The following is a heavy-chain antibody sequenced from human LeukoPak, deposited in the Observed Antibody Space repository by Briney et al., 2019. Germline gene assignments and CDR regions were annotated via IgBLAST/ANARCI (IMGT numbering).Heavy chain of an antibody. CDR2: ISRTGNTI. J-gene: IGHJ4*02. Sequence: GGSLRLSWTAAGFIFNDYYMSWIRQTPGKGLEWLSYISRTGNTIYYRDSVKGRFTISRDNANNQLHLQMDNLRAEDTAVYFCARDLGSSTVTTAFDYWGQGALVTVSS. CDR1: GFIFNDYY. CDR3: ARDLGSSTVTTAFDY. D-gene: IGHD4-17*01. V-gene: IGHV3-11*01.